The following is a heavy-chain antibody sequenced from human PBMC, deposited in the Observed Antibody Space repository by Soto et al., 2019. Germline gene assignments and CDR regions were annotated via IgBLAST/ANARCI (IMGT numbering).Heavy chain of an antibody. Sequence: GESLKVCCKGSGYSFTNYCIAWVRQMPGKGLEWMGIIYPGDSDTRYSPSFQGQVSISADKSISTAYLQWSSLKASDTAMYYCARHPPTYYDILTGSEGAFDIWGRGTVVTVSS. CDR3: ARHPPTYYDILTGSEGAFDI. J-gene: IGHJ3*02. D-gene: IGHD3-9*01. CDR2: IYPGDSDT. V-gene: IGHV5-51*01. CDR1: GYSFTNYC.